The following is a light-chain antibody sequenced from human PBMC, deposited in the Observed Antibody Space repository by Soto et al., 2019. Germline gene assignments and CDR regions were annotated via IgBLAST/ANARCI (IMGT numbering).Light chain of an antibody. J-gene: IGLJ2*01. CDR1: SSNIGSNY. CDR3: GGWDDSLSGPV. V-gene: IGLV1-47*01. CDR2: RNN. Sequence: QPVLTQPPSASGTPGQRVNISCSGSSSNIGSNYVYWYRQFPGTAPKLLIQRNNQRPSGVPARFSGSKSGTSASLAISGLRSEDEADYCCGGWDDSLSGPVFGGGTKLTVL.